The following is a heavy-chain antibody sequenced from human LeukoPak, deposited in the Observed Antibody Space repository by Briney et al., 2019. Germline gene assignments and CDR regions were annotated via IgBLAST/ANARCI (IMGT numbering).Heavy chain of an antibody. V-gene: IGHV4-34*01. CDR3: ARGKQWLVGGFDY. Sequence: PSETLSLTCTVSGGSISSYYWSWIRQPPGKGLEWIGEINYSGSTNYNPSLKSRVTISVDTSKNQFSLKLSSVTAADTAVYYCARGKQWLVGGFDYWGQGTLVTVSS. J-gene: IGHJ4*02. CDR2: INYSGST. CDR1: GGSISSYY. D-gene: IGHD6-19*01.